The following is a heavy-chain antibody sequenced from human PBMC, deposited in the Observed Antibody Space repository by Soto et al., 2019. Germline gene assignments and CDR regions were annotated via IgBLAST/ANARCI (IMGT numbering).Heavy chain of an antibody. CDR3: ARRVRGVSISYYFDY. D-gene: IGHD3-10*01. CDR2: IWYDGSNK. Sequence: QVQLVESGGGVVQPGRSLRLSCAASGFTFSSYGMHWVRQAPGKGLEWVAVIWYDGSNKYYADSVKGRFTISRDNSKNTLYLQMNSLRAEDTAVYYCARRVRGVSISYYFDYWGQGTLVIVSS. J-gene: IGHJ4*02. CDR1: GFTFSSYG. V-gene: IGHV3-33*01.